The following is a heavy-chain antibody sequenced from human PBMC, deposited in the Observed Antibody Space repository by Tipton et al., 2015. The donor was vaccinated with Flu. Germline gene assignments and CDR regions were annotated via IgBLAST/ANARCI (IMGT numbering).Heavy chain of an antibody. V-gene: IGHV4-38-2*02. CDR1: GYSMSSGYF. CDR3: ARNMGYTSSGRFDV. CDR2: IYHTGTT. Sequence: LRLSCTVSGYSMSSGYFWGWVRQPPGKGLEWIGSIYHTGTTYHNPPFKSRATISVDTSRNQFSLTLSSVTAADAAVYYCARNMGYTSSGRFDVWGQGTKVNISS. D-gene: IGHD5-12*01. J-gene: IGHJ3*01.